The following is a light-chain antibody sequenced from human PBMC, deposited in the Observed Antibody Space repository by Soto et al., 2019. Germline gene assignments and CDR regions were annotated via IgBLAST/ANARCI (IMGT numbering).Light chain of an antibody. V-gene: IGKV4-1*01. J-gene: IGKJ1*01. CDR2: WAS. CDR3: QQHYSSPQT. CDR1: QSVLYSSNNKNY. Sequence: DIVMTQSPDTLAVSLGERATINCKSSQSVLYSSNNKNYLAWYQQKPGQPPKLLIYWASTRESGVPDRFSGSGAGTDFTLHISGRQGEDVAAYYCQQHYSSPQTFGQGTKVEIK.